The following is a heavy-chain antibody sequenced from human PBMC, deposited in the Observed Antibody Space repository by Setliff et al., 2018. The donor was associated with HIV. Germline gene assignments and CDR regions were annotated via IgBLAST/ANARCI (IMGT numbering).Heavy chain of an antibody. Sequence: SETLSLTCSVSDDSISSGANYWSWIRQPAGQRLEWIGRIYASGSTNYNPSLKSRVSISVDMYQNKFSLKVTSVTAADTAVYYCAREPRVRGTLDFWGQGTLVTVSS. CDR2: IYASGST. CDR1: DDSISSGANY. D-gene: IGHD2-15*01. CDR3: AREPRVRGTLDF. V-gene: IGHV4-61*02. J-gene: IGHJ4*02.